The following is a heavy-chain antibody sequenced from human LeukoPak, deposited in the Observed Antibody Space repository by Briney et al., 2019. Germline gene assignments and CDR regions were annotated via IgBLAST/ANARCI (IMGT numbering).Heavy chain of an antibody. J-gene: IGHJ4*02. CDR2: ISGSCGST. Sequence: GGSLRLSCAASGFTFSSYAMSWVRQAPGKGLEWVSAISGSCGSTYYADSVKGRFTISRDNSKNTLYLQMNSLRAEDTAVYYCAKTPGVLMVYAVNFDYWGQGTLVTVSS. V-gene: IGHV3-23*01. CDR1: GFTFSSYA. CDR3: AKTPGVLMVYAVNFDY. D-gene: IGHD2-8*01.